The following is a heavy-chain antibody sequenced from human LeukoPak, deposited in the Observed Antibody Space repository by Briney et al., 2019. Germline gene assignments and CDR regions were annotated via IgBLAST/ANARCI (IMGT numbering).Heavy chain of an antibody. CDR3: PRQCYDLLTVYIDAFDI. CDR1: RGSISSYY. Sequence: SETLSLTCTVSRGSISSYYWSWIRQPPGKGLEWIGYISYSGSSNYNPSLKSRVTISIDTSKNQLSLKLRSVTAADTAISCWPRQCYDLLTVYIDAFDIWGQGTMVTVSS. J-gene: IGHJ3*02. V-gene: IGHV4-59*08. D-gene: IGHD3-9*01. CDR2: ISYSGSS.